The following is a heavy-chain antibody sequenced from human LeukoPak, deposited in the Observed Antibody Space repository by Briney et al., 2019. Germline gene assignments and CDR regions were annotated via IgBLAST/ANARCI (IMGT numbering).Heavy chain of an antibody. J-gene: IGHJ4*02. CDR3: ARGDSSGYFTYFFVH. D-gene: IGHD5-12*01. V-gene: IGHV3-53*01. CDR2: IYSSGGK. CDR1: GFTVRTNY. Sequence: GGSLRVSCAVSGFTVRTNYISWVRQAPGKGLEWVSVIYSSGGKRYADSVKGRFRISRDEGTNTVYLQMNSLGVGDTALYYCARGDSSGYFTYFFVHWGQGTPVTVSS.